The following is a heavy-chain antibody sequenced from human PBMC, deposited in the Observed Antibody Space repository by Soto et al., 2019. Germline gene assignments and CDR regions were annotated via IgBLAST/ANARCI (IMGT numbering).Heavy chain of an antibody. D-gene: IGHD3-10*01. CDR3: AKGYGAGSYFFDS. CDR2: SYSGGNT. Sequence: EVQLVESGGGLIQPGGSLRLSCAASGISVSSNYMTWVRQAPGKGLECVSVSYSGGNTYYADSVKGRFTISRDNFKTTFYLLMNSLRAKDTAMYYSAKGYGAGSYFFDSWGQVTLVTVSS. J-gene: IGHJ5*01. V-gene: IGHV3-53*01. CDR1: GISVSSNY.